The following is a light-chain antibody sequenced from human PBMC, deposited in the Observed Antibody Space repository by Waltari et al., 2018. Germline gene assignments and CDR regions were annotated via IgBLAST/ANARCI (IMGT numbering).Light chain of an antibody. CDR3: QQYYSTPLT. CDR1: QSVLYSSNNKNY. J-gene: IGKJ4*01. V-gene: IGKV4-1*01. Sequence: DIVMTQSPDSLAVSLGERATINCKSSQSVLYSSNNKNYLAWYQQKPGQPPKLLISWASIRESGVPDRLSGSGSGTDFTLTISSLQAEDVAVYYCQQYYSTPLTFGGGTKVEIK. CDR2: WAS.